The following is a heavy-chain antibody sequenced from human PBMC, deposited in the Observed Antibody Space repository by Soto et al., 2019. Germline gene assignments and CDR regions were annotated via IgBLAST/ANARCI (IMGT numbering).Heavy chain of an antibody. Sequence: PGVSLRVSCAASGFTFSDYCRSWISRATGKGLEWVSYISSSGSTIYYADSVKGRFTISRDNAKNSLYLQMNSLRAEDTAVYYCARDPSIVGADGEEYYYYYGMDVWGQGTTVTVSS. CDR1: GFTFSDYC. CDR3: ARDPSIVGADGEEYYYYYGMDV. J-gene: IGHJ6*02. CDR2: ISSSGSTI. V-gene: IGHV3-11*04. D-gene: IGHD1-26*01.